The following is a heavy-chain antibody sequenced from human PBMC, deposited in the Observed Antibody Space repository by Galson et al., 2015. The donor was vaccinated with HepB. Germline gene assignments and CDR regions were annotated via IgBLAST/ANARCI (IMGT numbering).Heavy chain of an antibody. Sequence: QSGAEVKKPGESLKISCKGSGYSFTSYWIGWVRQMPGKGLEWMGIIYPGDSDTRYSPSFQGQVTISADKSISTAYLQWSSLKASDTAMYYCARLLKNYYGSGSSWDYWGQGTLVTVSS. CDR1: GYSFTSYW. D-gene: IGHD3-10*01. CDR3: ARLLKNYYGSGSSWDY. CDR2: IYPGDSDT. V-gene: IGHV5-51*03. J-gene: IGHJ4*02.